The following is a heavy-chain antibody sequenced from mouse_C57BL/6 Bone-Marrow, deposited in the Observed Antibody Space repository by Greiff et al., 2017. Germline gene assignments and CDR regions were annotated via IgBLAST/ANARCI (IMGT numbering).Heavy chain of an antibody. J-gene: IGHJ4*01. CDR2: INYDGSST. V-gene: IGHV5-16*01. CDR1: GFTFSDYY. CDR3: ARRLNSIPYYYGSPYAMDY. D-gene: IGHD1-1*01. Sequence: EVKLVESEGGLVQPGSSMKLSCTASGFTFSDYYMAWVRQVPEKGLEWVANINYDGSSTYYLDSLKSRFIISRDNAKNILYLQMSSLKSEDTATYYCARRLNSIPYYYGSPYAMDYWGQGTSVTVSS.